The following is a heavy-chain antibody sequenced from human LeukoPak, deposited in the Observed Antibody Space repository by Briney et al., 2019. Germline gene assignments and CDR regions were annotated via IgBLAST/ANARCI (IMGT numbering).Heavy chain of an antibody. CDR3: ARFASLYSRSWYYAFDI. Sequence: ASVKVSCKASGYTFTSNDIHWVRQAPGQGLEWMGIINPSGGSTSYAQKFQGRVTMTRDTSTSTVYMELSSLRSEDTAVYYCARFASLYSRSWYYAFDIWGQGTMVAVSS. V-gene: IGHV1-46*01. CDR1: GYTFTSND. CDR2: INPSGGST. D-gene: IGHD6-13*01. J-gene: IGHJ3*02.